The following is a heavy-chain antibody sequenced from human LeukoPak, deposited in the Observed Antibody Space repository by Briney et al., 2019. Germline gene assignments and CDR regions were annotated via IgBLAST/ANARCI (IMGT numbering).Heavy chain of an antibody. V-gene: IGHV3-23*01. Sequence: PGGSLRLSCAASGFTFSSYAMSWVRQAPGKGLEWVSGISDGGVSTYYADSVKGWFTLSRDNSKNTLYLQMNSLRAEDTAVYYCAKDLSSSSWGQGTLVTVSS. D-gene: IGHD6-6*01. J-gene: IGHJ5*02. CDR3: AKDLSSSS. CDR2: ISDGGVST. CDR1: GFTFSSYA.